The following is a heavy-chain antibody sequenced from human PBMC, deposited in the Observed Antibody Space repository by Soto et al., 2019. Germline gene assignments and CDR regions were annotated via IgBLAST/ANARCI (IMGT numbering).Heavy chain of an antibody. Sequence: PSQTLSLTCVISGDSVSSYSAAWNWIRQSPSGGLEWLGRTYYRSRFFSDYAESVKSRIIINPDTSKNQFSLQLKSVTPEDTAVYYCARDRYSSSGWFDPWGQGTPVAASS. CDR1: GDSVSSYSAA. CDR2: TYYRSRFFS. D-gene: IGHD6-6*01. V-gene: IGHV6-1*01. J-gene: IGHJ5*02. CDR3: ARDRYSSSGWFDP.